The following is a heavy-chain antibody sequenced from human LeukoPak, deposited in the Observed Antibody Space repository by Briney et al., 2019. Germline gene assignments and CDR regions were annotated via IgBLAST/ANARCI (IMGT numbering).Heavy chain of an antibody. CDR3: GSYSTSWYDY. Sequence: GGSLRLSCAASGFTFSSYGMNWVRQAPGKGLEWVSAISNSGSGTYYADSVKGRSTISRDNSKNTLYLQMNSLRAEDTAVYYCGSYSTSWYDYWGQGTLVTVSS. D-gene: IGHD6-13*01. CDR2: ISNSGSGT. J-gene: IGHJ4*02. V-gene: IGHV3-23*01. CDR1: GFTFSSYG.